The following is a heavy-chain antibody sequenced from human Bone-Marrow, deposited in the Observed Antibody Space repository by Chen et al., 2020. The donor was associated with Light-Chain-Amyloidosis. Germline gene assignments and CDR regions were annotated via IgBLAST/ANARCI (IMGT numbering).Heavy chain of an antibody. CDR1: GFTFSSYT. D-gene: IGHD1-26*01. J-gene: IGHJ4*02. CDR2: ISRSSSHI. Sequence: EVQLVESGGGLVKPGGSLRLSCVASGFTFSSYTMNWVRQTPGRGLEWVSSISRSSSHIYYAYSMRGRFTISRDNAKNSLYLQMNNLRAEDTAVYYCARGGSYYYFDYWGQGILVTVSS. V-gene: IGHV3-21*01. CDR3: ARGGSYYYFDY.